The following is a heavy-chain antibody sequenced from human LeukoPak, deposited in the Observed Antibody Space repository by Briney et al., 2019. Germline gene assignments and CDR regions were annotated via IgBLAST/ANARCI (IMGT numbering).Heavy chain of an antibody. CDR2: IYYSGYT. CDR1: GGSISSYY. V-gene: IGHV4-59*08. CDR3: ARHAIYSGGYSYWFDP. Sequence: SETLSLTRTVYGGSISSYYWSWIRPPPGKGLEWFGYIYYSGYTNYNPSLKSRASISVDTSKNLCSLRLSSVTAADTAVYYCARHAIYSGGYSYWFDPWGLGTLVTVSS. J-gene: IGHJ5*02. D-gene: IGHD1-26*01.